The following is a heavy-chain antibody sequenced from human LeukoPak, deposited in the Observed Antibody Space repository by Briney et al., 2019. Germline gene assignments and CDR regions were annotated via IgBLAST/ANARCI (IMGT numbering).Heavy chain of an antibody. CDR3: AREGVVGATTDY. D-gene: IGHD1-26*01. J-gene: IGHJ4*02. CDR2: IYYSGST. Sequence: TLSLTCTVSGGSISSGDYYWSRVRQPPGQGLEWIGYIYYSGSTYYNPSLKSRVTISVDTSKNQFSLKLSSVTAADTAVYYCAREGVVGATTDYWGQGTLVTVSS. CDR1: GGSISSGDYY. V-gene: IGHV4-30-4*08.